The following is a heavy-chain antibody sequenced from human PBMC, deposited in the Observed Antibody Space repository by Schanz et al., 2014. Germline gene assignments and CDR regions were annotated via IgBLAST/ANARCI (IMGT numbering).Heavy chain of an antibody. J-gene: IGHJ4*02. CDR1: GGTFSSYA. CDR3: ARSGSSNWYFFDY. D-gene: IGHD6-13*01. Sequence: QVQLVQSGAEVKKPGSSVKVSCKASGGTFSSYAISWVRQAPGQGLEWMGRIIPILGIATYAQKFQGRLTITADKSTSTAYMELSSLRSEDTAVYYCARSGSSNWYFFDYWGQGTLVTVSS. V-gene: IGHV1-69*02. CDR2: IIPILGIA.